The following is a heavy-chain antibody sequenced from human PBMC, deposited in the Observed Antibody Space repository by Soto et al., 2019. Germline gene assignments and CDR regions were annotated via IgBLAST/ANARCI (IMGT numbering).Heavy chain of an antibody. CDR3: DRSSAVPTFYFYGMDV. D-gene: IGHD3-3*02. Sequence: GESLKISCKVSGDSFNSNWIAWVRQRPGRGLEWMGIIYPIDSDTRYSPSFQGQVTISVDRSVNSAFLQWRSLKASDTATYYCDRSSAVPTFYFYGMDVWGQGTTVTVSS. J-gene: IGHJ6*02. CDR1: GDSFNSNW. V-gene: IGHV5-51*01. CDR2: IYPIDSDT.